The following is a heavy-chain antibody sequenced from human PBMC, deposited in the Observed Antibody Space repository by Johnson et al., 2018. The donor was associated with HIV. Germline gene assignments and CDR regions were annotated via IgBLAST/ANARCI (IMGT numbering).Heavy chain of an antibody. CDR3: ATKGSKWELIVEGFAV. D-gene: IGHD1-26*01. V-gene: IGHV3-13*01. Sequence: VQLVESGGGLVQPGGSLRLSCAASGFTFSSYDMHWVRQATGKGLEWVSAIGTAGDTYYPGSVKGRFTVSSDYSENTLYLQMNSLTAEDTAVYYCATKGSKWELIVEGFAVWGQGTMVTVSS. J-gene: IGHJ3*01. CDR1: GFTFSSYD. CDR2: IGTAGDT.